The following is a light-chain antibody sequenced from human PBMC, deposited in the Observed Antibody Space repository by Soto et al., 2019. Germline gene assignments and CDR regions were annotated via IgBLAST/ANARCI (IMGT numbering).Light chain of an antibody. CDR1: QSVGSD. V-gene: IGKV3-15*01. J-gene: IGKJ5*01. Sequence: EIVVTQSPVTLSVSPGERVTLSCRTSQSVGSDLAWYQQRLGQAPRLLMYRASTRASGIPARFSGSGSGTEFTLTISSLQAEDFAVYYCQQYSNWRFINFGQGTRL. CDR2: RAS. CDR3: QQYSNWRFIN.